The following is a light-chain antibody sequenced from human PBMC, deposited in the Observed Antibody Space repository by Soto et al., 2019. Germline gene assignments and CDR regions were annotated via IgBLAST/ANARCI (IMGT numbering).Light chain of an antibody. J-gene: IGKJ5*01. CDR1: QSVTSSY. V-gene: IGKV3-15*01. CDR2: GAS. Sequence: EIVLTQSPGTLSLSPGERATLSCRASQSVTSSYLAWWQQKPGQAPRLLIYGASTRATGFPARFSGSGSGTEFTLSISSLQSEDFAVYYCKQYKEWPPFTFGQGTRLEIK. CDR3: KQYKEWPPFT.